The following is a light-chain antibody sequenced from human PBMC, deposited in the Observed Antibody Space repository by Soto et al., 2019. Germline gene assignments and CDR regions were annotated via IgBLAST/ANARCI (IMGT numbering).Light chain of an antibody. Sequence: ESVLTQSPGTLSLSPGERATLSCRASQSVSSSYLAGYQQKPGQAPRLLIYGASSRATGIPDRFSGRGSGTAFTILINRLEPKDIATYYCLQYGRSPRTSGQGT. V-gene: IGKV3-20*01. CDR2: GAS. J-gene: IGKJ1*01. CDR1: QSVSSSY. CDR3: LQYGRSPRT.